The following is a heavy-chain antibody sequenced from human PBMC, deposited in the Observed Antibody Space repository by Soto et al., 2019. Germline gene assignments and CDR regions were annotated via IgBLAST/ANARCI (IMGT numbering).Heavy chain of an antibody. J-gene: IGHJ2*01. CDR3: ARAYCSGGSCEWYFDL. D-gene: IGHD2-15*01. CDR2: IIPILGIA. Sequence: SVKVSCKASGGTFSSYTISWVRQAPGQGLEWMGRIIPILGIANYAQKFQGRVTITADKSTSTAYMELSSLRSEDTAVYYCARAYCSGGSCEWYFDLWGRGTLVTVSS. CDR1: GGTFSSYT. V-gene: IGHV1-69*02.